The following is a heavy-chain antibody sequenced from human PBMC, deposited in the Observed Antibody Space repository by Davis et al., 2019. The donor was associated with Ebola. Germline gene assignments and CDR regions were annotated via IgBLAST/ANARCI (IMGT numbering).Heavy chain of an antibody. D-gene: IGHD3-3*01. CDR1: GGSISSSSYY. J-gene: IGHJ6*03. Sequence: PGGSLRLSCTVSGGSISSSSYYWGWIRQPPGKGLEWIGSIYYSGSTYYNPSLKSRVTISVDTSKNQFSLKLSSVTAADTAVYYCARAGYDFWSGYYTIYYYYYMDVWGKGTTVTVSS. CDR3: ARAGYDFWSGYYTIYYYYYMDV. V-gene: IGHV4-39*07. CDR2: IYYSGST.